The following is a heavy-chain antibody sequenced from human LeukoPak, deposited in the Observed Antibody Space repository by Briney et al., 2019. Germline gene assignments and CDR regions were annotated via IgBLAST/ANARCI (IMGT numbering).Heavy chain of an antibody. J-gene: IGHJ3*02. Sequence: GGSLRLSCATSGFTFSSYAMSWVRQAPGKGLEWVSAISGSGGSTYYADSVRGRFTISRDNSKNTLSLQMSSLRAEETAVYYCAKVDSSGWYGGVAFDIWGQGTVVIVSS. CDR2: ISGSGGST. CDR1: GFTFSSYA. CDR3: AKVDSSGWYGGVAFDI. D-gene: IGHD6-19*01. V-gene: IGHV3-23*01.